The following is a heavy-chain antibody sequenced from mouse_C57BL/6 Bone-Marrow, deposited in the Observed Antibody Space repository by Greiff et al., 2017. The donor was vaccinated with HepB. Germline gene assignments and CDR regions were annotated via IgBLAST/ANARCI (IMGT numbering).Heavy chain of an antibody. D-gene: IGHD4-1*01. J-gene: IGHJ2*01. Sequence: EVHLVESGGDLVKPGGSLKLSCAASGFTFSSYGMSWVRQTPDKRLEWVATISDGGSYTYYPDNVKGRFTISRDNAKNNLYLQMSHLKSEDTAMYYCARDLTGTRDYWGQGTTLTVSS. V-gene: IGHV5-4*01. CDR3: ARDLTGTRDY. CDR2: ISDGGSYT. CDR1: GFTFSSYG.